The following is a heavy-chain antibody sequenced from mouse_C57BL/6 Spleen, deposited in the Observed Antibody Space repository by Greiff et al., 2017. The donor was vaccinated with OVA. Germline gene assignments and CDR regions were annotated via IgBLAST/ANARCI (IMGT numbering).Heavy chain of an antibody. D-gene: IGHD1-1*01. CDR1: GYAFSSYW. V-gene: IGHV1-80*01. CDR3: AREVLYYGSSYFDY. J-gene: IGHJ2*01. CDR2: IYPGDGDT. Sequence: VQLQQSGAELVKPGASVKISCKASGYAFSSYWMNWVKQRPGKGLEWIGQIYPGDGDTNYNGKFKGKATLTADKSSSTAYMQLSSLTSEDSAVYFCAREVLYYGSSYFDYWGQGTTLTVSS.